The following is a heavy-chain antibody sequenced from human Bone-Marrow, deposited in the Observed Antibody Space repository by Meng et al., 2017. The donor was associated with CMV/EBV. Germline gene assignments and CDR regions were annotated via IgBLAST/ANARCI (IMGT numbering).Heavy chain of an antibody. D-gene: IGHD5-24*01. CDR1: GFTFSSYA. V-gene: IGHV3-30*04. CDR3: ARGVATLGY. J-gene: IGHJ4*02. CDR2: ISYDGSNK. Sequence: GGSLRLSCAASGFTFSSYAMHWVRQAPGKGLEWVAVISYDGSNKYYADSVKGRFTISRDNSKNTLYLQMNSLRAEDTAVYYCARGVATLGYWGQGTLVTVPQ.